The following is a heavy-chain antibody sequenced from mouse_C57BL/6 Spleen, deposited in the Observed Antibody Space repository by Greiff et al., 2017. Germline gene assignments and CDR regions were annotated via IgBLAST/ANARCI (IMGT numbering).Heavy chain of an antibody. CDR3: ARDDGCDPCRYFDV. D-gene: IGHD2-3*01. J-gene: IGHJ1*03. V-gene: IGHV1-69*01. CDR2: IDPSDGYT. Sequence: QVQLQQPGAELVMPGASVKLSCKASGYTFTSYWMHWVKQRPGQGLEWIGEIDPSDGYTNYNPKFKGKSTLTVDKSSSTAYMQLSSLTSEDSAIYYCARDDGCDPCRYFDVWGKGTTVTVSS. CDR1: GYTFTSYW.